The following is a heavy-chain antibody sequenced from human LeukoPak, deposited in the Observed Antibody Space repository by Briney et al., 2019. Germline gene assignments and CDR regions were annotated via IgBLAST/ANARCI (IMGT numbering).Heavy chain of an antibody. CDR3: ARGNYYDSSGEPAAFDI. D-gene: IGHD3-22*01. J-gene: IGHJ3*02. V-gene: IGHV3-7*03. Sequence: GGSLRLSCAASGFTFSSYWMSWVRQAPGKGLEWVANIKQDGSEKYYVDSVKGRFTISRDNAKNSLYLQMNSLRAEDTAVYYCARGNYYDSSGEPAAFDIWGQGTMVTVSS. CDR2: IKQDGSEK. CDR1: GFTFSSYW.